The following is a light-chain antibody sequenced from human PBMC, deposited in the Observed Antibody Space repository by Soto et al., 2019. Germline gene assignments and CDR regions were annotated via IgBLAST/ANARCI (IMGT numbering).Light chain of an antibody. V-gene: IGKV4-1*01. CDR1: QSVLYSSNNKNN. J-gene: IGKJ1*01. CDR3: QQYYSAPET. Sequence: DIVMTQSPDALAVSLGERASINCKSSQSVLYSSNNKNNLAWYQQKPGQPPKLLIFWASTRDSGVPDRFSDSGSGTDFTLTISGLQAEDVAVYYCQQYYSAPETFGQGTRVEIK. CDR2: WAS.